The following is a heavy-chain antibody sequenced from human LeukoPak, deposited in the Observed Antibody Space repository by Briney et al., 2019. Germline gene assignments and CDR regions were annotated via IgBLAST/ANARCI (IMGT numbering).Heavy chain of an antibody. J-gene: IGHJ5*02. D-gene: IGHD3-22*01. Sequence: GASVKVSCKASGYTFTSYAMHWVRQAPGQRLEWMGWINAGNGNTKYSQKFQGRVTITRDTSASTVYMELSSLRSEDTAVYYCAREGVYYYDSSGYYDWFDPWGQGTLVTVSS. V-gene: IGHV1-3*01. CDR1: GYTFTSYA. CDR2: INAGNGNT. CDR3: AREGVYYYDSSGYYDWFDP.